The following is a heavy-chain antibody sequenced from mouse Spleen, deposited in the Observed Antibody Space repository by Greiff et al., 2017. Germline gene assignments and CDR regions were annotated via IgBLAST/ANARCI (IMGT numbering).Heavy chain of an antibody. CDR1: GYTFTDYN. V-gene: IGHV1-18*01. CDR2: INPNNGGT. CDR3: ARARYDYDGAWFAY. J-gene: IGHJ3*01. D-gene: IGHD2-4*01. Sequence: EVQLQQSGPELVKPGASVKIPCKASGYTFTDYNMDWVKQSHGKSLEWIGDINPNNGGTIYNQKFKGKATLTVDKSSSTAYMELRSLTSEDTAVYYCARARYDYDGAWFAYWGQGTLVTVSA.